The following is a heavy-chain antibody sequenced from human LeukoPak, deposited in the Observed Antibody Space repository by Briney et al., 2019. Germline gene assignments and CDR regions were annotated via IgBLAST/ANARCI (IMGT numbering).Heavy chain of an antibody. Sequence: GGSLRLSCAASGFSFSSYAMNWVRQAPGKGLECVAFMQYDGSEIYYADSVKGRFTISRDNSKNTLYLQMNSLKGDDTAMYYRAAPGDSSGYYPVDWGQGTLVTVSS. CDR3: AAPGDSSGYYPVD. J-gene: IGHJ4*02. D-gene: IGHD3-22*01. CDR1: GFSFSSYA. V-gene: IGHV3-30*02. CDR2: MQYDGSEI.